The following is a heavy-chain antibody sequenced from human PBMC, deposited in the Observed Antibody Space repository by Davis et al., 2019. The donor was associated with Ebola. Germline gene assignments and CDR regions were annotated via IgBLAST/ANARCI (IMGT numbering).Heavy chain of an antibody. J-gene: IGHJ4*02. CDR1: GYTFTSYY. D-gene: IGHD4-17*01. CDR2: MNPNSGNT. V-gene: IGHV1-8*02. CDR3: ASHYGESSSDSLDY. Sequence: ASVKVSCKASGYTFTSYYMHWVRQATGQGLEWMGWMNPNSGNTGYAQKFQGRVTMTRNTSISTAYMELSSLRSEDTAVYYCASHYGESSSDSLDYWGQGTLVTVSS.